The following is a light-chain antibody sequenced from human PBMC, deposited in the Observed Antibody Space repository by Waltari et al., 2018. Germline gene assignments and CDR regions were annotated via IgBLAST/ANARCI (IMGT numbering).Light chain of an antibody. CDR2: EDN. J-gene: IGLJ2*01. V-gene: IGLV6-57*02. CDR1: SGSIASNY. Sequence: NFMLTQPHSVSESPGKTVTISCTGSSGSIASNYVQWYQHRPGSAPTPVIFEDNQRPSGVPDRFSGSIDSSSNSASLTISGLKTEDEADYYCQSYDTSNHGVFGGGTKLTVL. CDR3: QSYDTSNHGV.